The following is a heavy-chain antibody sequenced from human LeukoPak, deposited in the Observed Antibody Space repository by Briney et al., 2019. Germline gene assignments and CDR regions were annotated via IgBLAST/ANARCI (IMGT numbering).Heavy chain of an antibody. D-gene: IGHD3-10*01. CDR1: GFSFSGHW. CDR3: ARDLPRTSGP. CDR2: ISPTGSTT. Sequence: GGSLRLSCIASGFSFSGHWMHWARQLPGKGLVWVSRISPTGSTTSYADSVKGRFTVSRDNAKNTLYLQMNSLRAEDTAVYYCARDLPRTSGPWGQGTLVTVSS. V-gene: IGHV3-74*01. J-gene: IGHJ5*02.